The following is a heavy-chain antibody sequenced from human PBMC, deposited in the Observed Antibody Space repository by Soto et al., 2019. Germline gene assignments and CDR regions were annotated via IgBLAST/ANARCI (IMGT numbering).Heavy chain of an antibody. CDR1: GGTFSSYA. CDR2: IIPIFGTA. D-gene: IGHD3-16*01. Sequence: SVKVSCKASGGTFSSYAISWVRQAPGQGLEWMGGIIPIFGTANYAQKFQGRVTITADESTSTAYMELSSLRSEDTAVYYCASTLLGAAYYYGMDVWGQGTTVTVS. J-gene: IGHJ6*02. V-gene: IGHV1-69*13. CDR3: ASTLLGAAYYYGMDV.